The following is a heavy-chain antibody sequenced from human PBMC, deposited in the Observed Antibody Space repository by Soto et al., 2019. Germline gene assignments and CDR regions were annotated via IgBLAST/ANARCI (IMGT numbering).Heavy chain of an antibody. D-gene: IGHD6-13*01. CDR1: GYTFTSYD. CDR2: MNPNSGNT. J-gene: IGHJ4*02. V-gene: IGHV1-8*01. Sequence: ASVKVSCKASGYTFTSYDINWVRQATGQGLEWMGWMNPNSGNTGYAQKFQGRVTMTRNTSISTAYMELSSLRSEDTAVYYCAGVTDSRSWYRPPGYWGQGTLVTVSS. CDR3: AGVTDSRSWYRPPGY.